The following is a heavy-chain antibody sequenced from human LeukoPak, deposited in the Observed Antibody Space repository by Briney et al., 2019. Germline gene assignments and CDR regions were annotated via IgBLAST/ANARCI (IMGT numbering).Heavy chain of an antibody. J-gene: IGHJ4*02. Sequence: ASVKVSCKASGGTFSSYAISWVRQAPGQGLEWMGGIIPIFGTANYAQKFQGRVTITADESTSTAYMELSSLRSEDTAVYYCARFPYRSGWDLFYFDYWGQGTLVTVSS. CDR2: IIPIFGTA. CDR3: ARFPYRSGWDLFYFDY. V-gene: IGHV1-69*13. D-gene: IGHD6-19*01. CDR1: GGTFSSYA.